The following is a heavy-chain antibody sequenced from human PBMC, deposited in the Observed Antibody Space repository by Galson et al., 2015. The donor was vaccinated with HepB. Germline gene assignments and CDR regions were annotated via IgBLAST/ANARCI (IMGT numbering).Heavy chain of an antibody. D-gene: IGHD3-9*01. CDR1: GGTFSSYT. J-gene: IGHJ6*04. CDR2: IIPILGIA. CDR3: ARGRYYDSWTDYRRNEHYYYGMDV. Sequence: SVKVSCKASGGTFSSYTISWVRQAPGQGLEWMGRIIPILGIANYAQKFQGRVTITADKSTSTAYMELSSLRSEDTAVYYCARGRYYDSWTDYRRNEHYYYGMDVWGKGTTVTVSS. V-gene: IGHV1-69*02.